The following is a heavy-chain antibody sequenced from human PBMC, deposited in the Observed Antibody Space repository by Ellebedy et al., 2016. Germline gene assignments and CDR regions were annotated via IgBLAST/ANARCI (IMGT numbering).Heavy chain of an antibody. V-gene: IGHV3-53*01. CDR2: IYTAGDS. Sequence: GESLKISCVASGFSVSSHYMTWVRQAPGKGLDWVSIIYTAGDSYYAASVMGRFTVSRDKSKNIFYLQMNSLRADDTAVYFCARFLEDNSDGFDVWGLGTRVTVSS. J-gene: IGHJ3*01. CDR1: GFSVSSHY. CDR3: ARFLEDNSDGFDV. D-gene: IGHD5-24*01.